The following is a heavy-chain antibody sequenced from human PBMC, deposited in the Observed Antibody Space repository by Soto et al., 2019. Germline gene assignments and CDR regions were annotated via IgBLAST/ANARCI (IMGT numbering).Heavy chain of an antibody. CDR3: AKGSYGYHYYYYGMDV. J-gene: IGHJ6*02. Sequence: EVQLLESGGGLVQPGGSLRLSCAASGFTYSSYAMSWVRQAPGKGLEWVSAVSGSGGSTNYADSVKGRFTISRDNSKNTLYLQMNSLMAEDTAVYYCAKGSYGYHYYYYGMDVWGQGTTVTVSS. CDR2: VSGSGGST. V-gene: IGHV3-23*01. CDR1: GFTYSSYA. D-gene: IGHD1-26*01.